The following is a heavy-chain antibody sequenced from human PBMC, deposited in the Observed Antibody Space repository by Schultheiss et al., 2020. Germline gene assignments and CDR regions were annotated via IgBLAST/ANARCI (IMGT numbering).Heavy chain of an antibody. CDR1: GFTFDDYA. V-gene: IGHV3-69-1*01. Sequence: WGSLRLSCAASGFTFDDYAMHWVRQAPGKGLEWVSSISSGSTISYTDSVKGRFTISRDNSKNTLYLQMNSLRAEDTAVYYCAKDDGSGSYYFDYWGQGTLVTVSS. CDR3: AKDDGSGSYYFDY. J-gene: IGHJ4*02. CDR2: ISSGSTI. D-gene: IGHD3-10*01.